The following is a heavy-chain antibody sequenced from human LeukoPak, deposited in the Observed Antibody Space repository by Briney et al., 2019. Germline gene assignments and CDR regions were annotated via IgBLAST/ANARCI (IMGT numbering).Heavy chain of an antibody. D-gene: IGHD4-17*01. Sequence: GGSLRLSRAPSVFTFSIYSMNWVRQAPPKGLEWVSSISSSRSYIYYADSVKGRFTISRDNAKNSLYLQRNGLRAEDTAVYYGARAVYGDYLPLDVWGKGTTVTV. V-gene: IGHV3-21*01. CDR1: VFTFSIYS. J-gene: IGHJ6*03. CDR2: ISSSRSYI. CDR3: ARAVYGDYLPLDV.